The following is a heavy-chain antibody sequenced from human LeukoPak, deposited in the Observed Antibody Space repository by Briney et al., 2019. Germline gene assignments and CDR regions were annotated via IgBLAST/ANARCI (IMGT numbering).Heavy chain of an antibody. Sequence: GGSLRLSCAASGFTFSNYAMHWVRQAPGKGLEWVTFISYDGSNKHYADSVKGRFTISRDNSKNTLYLQMNSLRAEDTAVYYCARAGLRYFDWLLWGFDYWGQGTLVTVSS. CDR2: ISYDGSNK. J-gene: IGHJ4*02. V-gene: IGHV3-30-3*01. CDR1: GFTFSNYA. D-gene: IGHD3-9*01. CDR3: ARAGLRYFDWLLWGFDY.